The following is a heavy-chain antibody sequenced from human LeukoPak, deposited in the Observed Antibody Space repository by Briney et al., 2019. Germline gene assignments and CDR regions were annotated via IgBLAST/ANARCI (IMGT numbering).Heavy chain of an antibody. V-gene: IGHV3-48*01. CDR3: ARERILGATVGDG. CDR1: GFTFSSYS. CDR2: ISTSSSTI. J-gene: IGHJ4*02. D-gene: IGHD1-26*01. Sequence: AAGSLRLSCAASGFTFSSYSMNWVRQAPGKGLEWVSYISTSSSTIYYADSVKGRFTISRDNAKNSLYLQMNSRRAEDTAVYYCARERILGATVGDGWGEATLVTDS.